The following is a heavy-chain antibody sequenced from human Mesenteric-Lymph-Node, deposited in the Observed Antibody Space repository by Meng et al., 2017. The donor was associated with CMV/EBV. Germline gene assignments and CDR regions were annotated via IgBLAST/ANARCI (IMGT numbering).Heavy chain of an antibody. CDR2: IRNDGNYK. CDR3: AKQSSGEYTSISYYFDY. V-gene: IGHV3-30*02. Sequence: SCAASGFTFSSYGMHWVRQAPGKGLEWVAFIRNDGNYKYYADSVKGRFTISRDNSKNTLYLQMSSLRAEDTAVYYCAKQSSGEYTSISYYFDYWGQGTLVTVSS. CDR1: GFTFSSYG. J-gene: IGHJ4*02. D-gene: IGHD2/OR15-2a*01.